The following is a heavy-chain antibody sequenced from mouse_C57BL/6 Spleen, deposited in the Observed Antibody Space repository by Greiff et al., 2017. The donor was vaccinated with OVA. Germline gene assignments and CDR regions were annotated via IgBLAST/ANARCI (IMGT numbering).Heavy chain of an antibody. Sequence: QVQLQQPGPELVKPGASVKLSCKASGYTFTSYWMHWVKQRPGQGLEWIGNINPSNGGTNYNEKFKSKATLTVDKSSSTAYMQLSSLTSEDSAVYYCATSTGTLYAMDYWGQGTSVTVSS. CDR1: GYTFTSYW. V-gene: IGHV1-53*01. CDR3: ATSTGTLYAMDY. CDR2: INPSNGGT. D-gene: IGHD4-1*01. J-gene: IGHJ4*01.